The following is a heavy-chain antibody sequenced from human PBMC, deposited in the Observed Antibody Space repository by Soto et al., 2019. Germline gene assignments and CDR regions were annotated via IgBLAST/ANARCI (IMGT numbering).Heavy chain of an antibody. J-gene: IGHJ6*02. CDR2: IYPTGKT. D-gene: IGHD3-16*01. V-gene: IGHV4-30-2*01. CDR3: ARAPPGPAPRWGV. CDR1: GGSISSGGYS. Sequence: QLQMQESGSGLVKPSQTLSLTCTVSGGSISSGGYSWSCIRQTPGKGLEWIGYIYPTGKTYYNPSLKNRATLSIDTTQNQFSLQPTSVTAADTAVYYCARAPPGPAPRWGVWGHGTTVTVSS.